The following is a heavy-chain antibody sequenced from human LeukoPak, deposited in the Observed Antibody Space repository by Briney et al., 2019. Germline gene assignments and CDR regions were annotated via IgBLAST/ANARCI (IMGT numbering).Heavy chain of an antibody. J-gene: IGHJ4*02. CDR2: IYYSGST. V-gene: IGHV4-59*08. CDR3: ARHAYDFWSGYPDY. Sequence: SETLSLTCTVSGGSISSYYWSWIRQPPGKGLEWIGYIYYSGSTNYNPSLKSRATISVDTSKNQFSLKLSSVTAADTAVYYCARHAYDFWSGYPDYWGQGTLVTVSS. D-gene: IGHD3-3*01. CDR1: GGSISSYY.